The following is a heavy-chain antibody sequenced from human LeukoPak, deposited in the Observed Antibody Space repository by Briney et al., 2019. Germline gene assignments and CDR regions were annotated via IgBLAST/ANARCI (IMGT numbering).Heavy chain of an antibody. CDR3: ARDLRYCTNGVCYHFDY. CDR1: GYTFTSYG. J-gene: IGHJ4*02. V-gene: IGHV1-18*01. Sequence: ASVKVSCKASGYTFTSYGINWVRQAPGQGLEWMGWISAYNGNTNYAQKLQGRVTMTTDTSTSTAYMELRSLRSDDTAVYYCARDLRYCTNGVCYHFDYWGQGTLVTVSS. CDR2: ISAYNGNT. D-gene: IGHD2-8*01.